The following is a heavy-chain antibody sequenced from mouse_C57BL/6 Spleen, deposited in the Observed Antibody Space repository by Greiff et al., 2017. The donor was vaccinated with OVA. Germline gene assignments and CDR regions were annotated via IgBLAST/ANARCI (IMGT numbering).Heavy chain of an antibody. D-gene: IGHD1-1*01. CDR1: GYTFTDYN. CDR3: ARGDYYGSSQYYYAMDY. Sequence: VQLKESGPELVKPGASVKMSCKASGYTFTDYNMHWVKQSHGKSLEWIGYINPNNGGTSYNQKFKGKATLTVNKSSSTAYMELRSLTSEDSAVYYCARGDYYGSSQYYYAMDYWGQGTSVTVSS. CDR2: INPNNGGT. V-gene: IGHV1-22*01. J-gene: IGHJ4*01.